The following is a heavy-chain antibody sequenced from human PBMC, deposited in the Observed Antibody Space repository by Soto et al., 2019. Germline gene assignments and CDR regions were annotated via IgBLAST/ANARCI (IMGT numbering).Heavy chain of an antibody. CDR1: GFTFSSYA. J-gene: IGHJ6*02. Sequence: PGGSLRLSCAASGFTFSSYAMSRVRQAPGKGLEWVSAISGSGGSTYYADSVKGRFTISRDNSKNTLYLQMNSLRAEDTAVYYCAKEGQGYDILTGYPVPYYYYGMDVWGQGTTVTVSS. D-gene: IGHD3-9*01. V-gene: IGHV3-23*01. CDR3: AKEGQGYDILTGYPVPYYYYGMDV. CDR2: ISGSGGST.